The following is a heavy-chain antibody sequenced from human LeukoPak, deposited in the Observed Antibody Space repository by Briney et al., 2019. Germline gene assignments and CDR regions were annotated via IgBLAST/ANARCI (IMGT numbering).Heavy chain of an antibody. CDR2: ISYDGSNK. Sequence: GGSLRLSCAASGFTFSSYGMHWVRQAPGKGLEWVAVISYDGSNKYYADSVKGRFTISRDNSKNTLYLQMNSLRAEDTAVYYCAKATVVTVFDYWGQGTLVTVSS. J-gene: IGHJ4*02. V-gene: IGHV3-30*18. CDR1: GFTFSSYG. CDR3: AKATVVTVFDY. D-gene: IGHD4-23*01.